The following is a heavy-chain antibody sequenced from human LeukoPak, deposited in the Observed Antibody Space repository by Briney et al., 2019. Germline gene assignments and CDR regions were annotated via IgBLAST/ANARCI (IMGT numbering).Heavy chain of an antibody. D-gene: IGHD3-22*01. Sequence: SETLSVTCTVSGGSVSSGSYYWSWIRQPPGKGLEWIGYIYYSGSTNYNPSLKSRVTISVDTSKNQFSLKLSSVTAADTAVYYCASHYDSSGSFDYWGQGTLVTVSS. CDR3: ASHYDSSGSFDY. J-gene: IGHJ4*02. CDR2: IYYSGST. V-gene: IGHV4-61*01. CDR1: GGSVSSGSYY.